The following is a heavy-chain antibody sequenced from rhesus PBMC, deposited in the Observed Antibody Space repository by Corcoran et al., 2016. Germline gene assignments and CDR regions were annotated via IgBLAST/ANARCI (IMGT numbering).Heavy chain of an antibody. CDR1: GLSVSTAGTG. D-gene: IGHD2-27*01. V-gene: IGHV2-95*01. CDR2: IFWDNTK. CDR3: VGVACSGIYCPSDRDGLDS. J-gene: IGHJ6*01. Sequence: QVTLKESGPALVKPTQTLTLTCTFSGLSVSTAGTGVGWIRQPPGTALEWLASIFWDNTKYYSTSLNSRLTISKDTSKNQVVLTMTNMDPVDTGTYFCVGVACSGIYCPSDRDGLDSWGQGVVVAVSS.